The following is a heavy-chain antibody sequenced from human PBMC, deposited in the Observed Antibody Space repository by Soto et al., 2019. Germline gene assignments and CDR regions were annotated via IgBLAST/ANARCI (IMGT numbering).Heavy chain of an antibody. V-gene: IGHV6-1*01. CDR1: GDSVSSNSAA. D-gene: IGHD2-15*01. Sequence: SQTLSLTCAISGDSVSSNSAAWNWIRQSPSRGLEWLGRTYYRSKWYKEYAASVKSRITINPDTSKNQSSLQLNSVSPEDTAVYYCVRTVGWLDPWGQGTLVTVSS. J-gene: IGHJ5*02. CDR2: TYYRSKWYK. CDR3: VRTVGWLDP.